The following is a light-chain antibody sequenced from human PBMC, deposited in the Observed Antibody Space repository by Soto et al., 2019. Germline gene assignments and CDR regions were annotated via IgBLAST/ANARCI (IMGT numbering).Light chain of an antibody. V-gene: IGKV3-15*01. J-gene: IGKJ4*01. CDR1: QGIGST. CDR2: DSS. CDR3: QRYNNWPLT. Sequence: EIALTQSPAALYVSPGERVTLSCRASQGIGSTLAWYQQKPGQTPRLLIYDSSTRAIGIPTRFSGSRSGTEFTLTINGLQSEDFAVYYCQRYNNWPLTFGGGTKVEIK.